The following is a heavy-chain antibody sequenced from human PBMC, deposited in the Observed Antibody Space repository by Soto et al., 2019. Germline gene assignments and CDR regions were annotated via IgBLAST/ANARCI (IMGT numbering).Heavy chain of an antibody. Sequence: SETLSLASTVSGGSISSYYWTWIRQPAGKGLDWIVYIFYDGSTNYTPSLRSRVSISVDTSKNQFSLELNSVTSADTGVYYCGRVMGGYAYGYFDFWGQGALVTVSS. D-gene: IGHD3-16*01. CDR2: IFYDGST. V-gene: IGHV4-59*01. CDR3: GRVMGGYAYGYFDF. J-gene: IGHJ4*02. CDR1: GGSISSYY.